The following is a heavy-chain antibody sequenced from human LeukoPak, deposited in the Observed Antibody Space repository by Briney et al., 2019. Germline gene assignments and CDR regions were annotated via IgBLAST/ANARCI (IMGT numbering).Heavy chain of an antibody. CDR2: IYHSGST. V-gene: IGHV4-38-2*02. J-gene: IGHJ6*04. CDR1: GYSVSSGYY. D-gene: IGHD3-10*01. CDR3: ARGGVGGDKETDV. Sequence: SETLSLTCTVSGYSVSSGYYWGWIRQPPGKGLEWIGSIYHSGSTYYNPSLKSRVTISVDTSKNQFSLKLSSVTAADTAVYYCARGGVGGDKETDVWGKGTTVTVSS.